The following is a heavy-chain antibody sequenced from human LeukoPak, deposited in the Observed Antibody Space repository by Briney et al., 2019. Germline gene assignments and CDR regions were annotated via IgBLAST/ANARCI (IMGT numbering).Heavy chain of an antibody. D-gene: IGHD4-17*01. CDR3: AGDIGYGDQPDAFDI. CDR1: GFTFSSYG. Sequence: PGGSLRLSCAASGFTFSSYGMHWVRQAPGKGLEWVAVIWYDGSNKYYADSVKGRFTISRDNSKNTLYLQMNSLRAEDTAVYYCAGDIGYGDQPDAFDIWGQGTMVTVSS. J-gene: IGHJ3*02. V-gene: IGHV3-33*01. CDR2: IWYDGSNK.